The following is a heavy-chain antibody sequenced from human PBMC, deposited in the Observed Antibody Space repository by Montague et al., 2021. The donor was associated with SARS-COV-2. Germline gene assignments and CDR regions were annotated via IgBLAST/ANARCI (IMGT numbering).Heavy chain of an antibody. CDR1: GGSFSGYY. V-gene: IGHV4-34*01. D-gene: IGHD3-9*01. Sequence: SETLSLTCAVYGGSFSGYYWSWIRQPPGKGLEWIGEIDHSGSTNYNPSLKSRVTISLDTSKNQFSLRLNSVTAADMAVYYCARGRYFHWLLFALNDAFDIWGQGTMVTVSS. CDR2: IDHSGST. CDR3: ARGRYFHWLLFALNDAFDI. J-gene: IGHJ3*02.